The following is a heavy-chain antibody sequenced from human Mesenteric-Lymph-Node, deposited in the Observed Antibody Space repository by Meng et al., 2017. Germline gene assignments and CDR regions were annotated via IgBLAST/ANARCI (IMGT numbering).Heavy chain of an antibody. D-gene: IGHD3-10*01. J-gene: IGHJ6*02. CDR2: INWNGGGT. V-gene: IGHV3-20*04. CDR1: GFTFDDYG. CDR3: ARDRVTMVRGVITRTNGMDV. Sequence: GGSLRLSCAASGFTFDDYGMTWVRQAPGKGLEWVSGINWNGGGTSYADSVKGRFTISRDNSKNTLYLQMNSLRAEDTAVYYCARDRVTMVRGVITRTNGMDVWGQGTTVTVSS.